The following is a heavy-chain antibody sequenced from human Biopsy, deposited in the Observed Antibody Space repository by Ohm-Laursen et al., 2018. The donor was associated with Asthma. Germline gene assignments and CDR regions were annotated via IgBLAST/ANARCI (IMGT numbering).Heavy chain of an antibody. CDR2: ISSDGHNK. D-gene: IGHD1-26*01. CDR3: AKDVFPGWELRRGPDY. V-gene: IGHV3-30*18. CDR1: GFTFSNYG. J-gene: IGHJ4*02. Sequence: SLRLSCAASGFTFSNYGMHWVRQAPGKGLEWVALISSDGHNKYYKDSVKGRFTISRDNSRNTLHLQMNSLRAEDTAVYYCAKDVFPGWELRRGPDYWGQGTLVTVSS.